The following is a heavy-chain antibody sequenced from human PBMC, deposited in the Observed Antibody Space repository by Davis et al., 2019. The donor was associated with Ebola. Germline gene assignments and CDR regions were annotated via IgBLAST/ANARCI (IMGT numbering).Heavy chain of an antibody. CDR1: GDSISSSY. CDR3: ARHGRAAGMSWFDP. CDR2: FYYNAVT. Sequence: SETLSLTCTVSGDSISSSYWTWIRQPPGKGLEWIGYFYYNAVTIYNPSLKSRVTMSVDMTKNQFSLNLISVTAADPAVYYCARHGRAAGMSWFDPWGQGALVTVSS. J-gene: IGHJ5*02. V-gene: IGHV4-59*08. D-gene: IGHD6-13*01.